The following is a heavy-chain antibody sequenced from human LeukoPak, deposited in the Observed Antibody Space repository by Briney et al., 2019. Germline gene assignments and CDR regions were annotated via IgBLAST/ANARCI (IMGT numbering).Heavy chain of an antibody. CDR1: GFTFSSYA. J-gene: IGHJ6*02. CDR2: ISYDGSNK. D-gene: IGHD3-3*01. V-gene: IGHV3-30*18. CDR3: AKDRVWDYDFWSGPGYYGMDV. Sequence: GGSLRLSCAASGFTFSSYAMSWVRQAPGKGLEWVAVISYDGSNKYYADSVKGRFTISRDNSKNTLYLQMNSLRAEDTAVYYCAKDRVWDYDFWSGPGYYGMDVWGQGTTVTVSS.